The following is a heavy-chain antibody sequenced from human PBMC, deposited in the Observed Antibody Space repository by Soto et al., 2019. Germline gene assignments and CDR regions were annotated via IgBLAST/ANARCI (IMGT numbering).Heavy chain of an antibody. J-gene: IGHJ6*02. D-gene: IGHD6-6*01. CDR1: GGSISSGGYY. CDR2: IYYSGST. Sequence: SETLSLTCTVSGGSISSGGYYWSWIRQHPGKGLEWIGYIYYSGSTYYNPSLKSRVTISVDTSKNQFSLKLSSVTAADTAVYYCXRELSSSGPDYYYGMDVWGQGTTVTVSS. V-gene: IGHV4-31*03. CDR3: XRELSSSGPDYYYGMDV.